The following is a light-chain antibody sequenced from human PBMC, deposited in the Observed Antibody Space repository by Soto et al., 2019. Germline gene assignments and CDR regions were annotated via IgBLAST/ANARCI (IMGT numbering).Light chain of an antibody. CDR1: QGISSY. CDR2: AAS. V-gene: IGKV1-8*01. J-gene: IGKJ1*01. Sequence: AILMPQSPSSLSASTGDRVTITCRASQGISSYLAWYQQKPGKAPKLLIYAASTLQSGVPSRFSGSGSGTDFTLTISCLQSEDFATYYCQQYYSYPPTFGQGTKVDIK. CDR3: QQYYSYPPT.